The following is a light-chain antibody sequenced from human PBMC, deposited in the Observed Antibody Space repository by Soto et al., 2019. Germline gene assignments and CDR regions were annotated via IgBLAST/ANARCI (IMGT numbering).Light chain of an antibody. CDR1: QSVTSSY. V-gene: IGKV3-20*01. Sequence: EIVLTQSPGTLSLSPGERATLSCRASQSVTSSYLTWYQQKPGQAPRLLIYGASNRATGIPDRFTGSGSGTDFTLTISSLEPEDFAMDYCQQYGSSLSWTFGQGTKVEIK. J-gene: IGKJ1*01. CDR2: GAS. CDR3: QQYGSSLSWT.